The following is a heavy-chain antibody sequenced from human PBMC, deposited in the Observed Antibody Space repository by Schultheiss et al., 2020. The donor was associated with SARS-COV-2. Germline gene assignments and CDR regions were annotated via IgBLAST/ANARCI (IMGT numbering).Heavy chain of an antibody. J-gene: IGHJ4*02. V-gene: IGHV3-15*01. CDR1: GFTFSNAW. D-gene: IGHD3-9*01. CDR2: IKSKTDGGTT. CDR3: AREHRTIGSWLFSYYFDY. Sequence: GGSLRLSCAASGFTFSNAWMSWVRQAPGKGLEWVGRIKSKTDGGTTDYAAPVKGRFTISRDDSKNTLYLQMNSLKTEDTAVYYCAREHRTIGSWLFSYYFDYWGQGTLVTVSS.